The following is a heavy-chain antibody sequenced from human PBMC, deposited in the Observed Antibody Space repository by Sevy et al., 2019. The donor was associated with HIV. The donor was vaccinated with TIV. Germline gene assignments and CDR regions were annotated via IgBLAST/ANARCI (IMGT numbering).Heavy chain of an antibody. J-gene: IGHJ2*01. CDR1: GFTFSSYA. D-gene: IGHD5-18*01. CDR3: ARGVGWYSYLALWYVDL. V-gene: IGHV3-30-3*01. CDR2: ISYDGSNK. Sequence: GGSLRLSCAASGFTFSSYAMHWVRQAPGKGLEWVAVISYDGSNKCYADSVKGRFTISRDNSKNTLYLQMNSLRAEDTAVHYCARGVGWYSYLALWYVDLWGRGTLVTVSS.